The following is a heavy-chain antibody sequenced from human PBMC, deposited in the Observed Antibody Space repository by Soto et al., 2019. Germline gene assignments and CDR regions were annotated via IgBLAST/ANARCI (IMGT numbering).Heavy chain of an antibody. CDR3: AREWIRFPYMDV. Sequence: ASVKVSCKASGYTFTSYGIIWVRQAPGQGLEWMGWISAYNGNTNYAQKLQGRVTMTTDTSTSTDYMELRSLRSDDTAVYYCAREWIRFPYMDVWGKGTTVTVSS. D-gene: IGHD5-12*01. CDR2: ISAYNGNT. J-gene: IGHJ6*03. V-gene: IGHV1-18*01. CDR1: GYTFTSYG.